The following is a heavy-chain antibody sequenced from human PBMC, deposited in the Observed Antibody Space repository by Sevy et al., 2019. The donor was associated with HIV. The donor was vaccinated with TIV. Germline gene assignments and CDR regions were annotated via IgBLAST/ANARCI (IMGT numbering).Heavy chain of an antibody. Sequence: ASVKVSCKVSGHTLTEISMHWVRQTPGRGLEWMGRFDPEDGETIYAQKFQGRITMTEDTSTDTAYLELSSRRSEDPAVYYCATAREYYEDNSGYFDYWGPGTLVTVSS. J-gene: IGHJ4*02. D-gene: IGHD3-22*01. V-gene: IGHV1-24*01. CDR3: ATAREYYEDNSGYFDY. CDR2: FDPEDGET. CDR1: GHTLTEIS.